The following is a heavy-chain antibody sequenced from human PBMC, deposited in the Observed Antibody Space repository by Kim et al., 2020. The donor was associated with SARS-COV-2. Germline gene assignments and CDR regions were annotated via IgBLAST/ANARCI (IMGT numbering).Heavy chain of an antibody. D-gene: IGHD3-10*01. CDR2: IRKDNTAI. CDR3: ARGGASGTYSGDL. V-gene: IGHV3-9*01. Sequence: GGSLRLSCAGSGFTFGDYSMLWVRQAPGKGLEWVSGIRKDNTAIDYADSVKGRFTISRDNGANSLYLQMNNLRPEDTALYYCARGGASGTYSGDLWVQGT. CDR1: GFTFGDYS. J-gene: IGHJ4*02.